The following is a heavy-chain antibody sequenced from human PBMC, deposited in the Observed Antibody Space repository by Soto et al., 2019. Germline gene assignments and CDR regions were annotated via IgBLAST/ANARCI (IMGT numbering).Heavy chain of an antibody. CDR1: GGTFSSYA. CDR3: ARSGVSCSSNSCYKGYYYYYGMDV. CDR2: IIPIFGTA. D-gene: IGHD2-2*02. V-gene: IGHV1-69*01. J-gene: IGHJ6*02. Sequence: QVQLVQSGAEAKKPGSSVKVSCKASGGTFSSYAISWVQQAPGQGLEWMGGIIPIFGTANYAQKFQGRVTITADESTSIDYIELSSLRSEDTAVYYCARSGVSCSSNSCYKGYYYYYGMDVCVQGTTVTVSS.